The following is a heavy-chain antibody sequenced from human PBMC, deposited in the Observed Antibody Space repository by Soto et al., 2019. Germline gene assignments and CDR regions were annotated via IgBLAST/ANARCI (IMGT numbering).Heavy chain of an antibody. CDR2: IYNGEGT. V-gene: IGHV4-59*01. Sequence: SEALCVPCTASGASIRRRHWNWGRQPPGKGREWIGHIYNGEGTNYNPSLKSRVTISVDTSKNQVSLNLGSVTAADAAVYYFARSTFSSGWYYYFASWGQGTPVT. CDR3: ARSTFSSGWYYYFAS. CDR1: GASIRRRH. J-gene: IGHJ4*02. D-gene: IGHD6-19*01.